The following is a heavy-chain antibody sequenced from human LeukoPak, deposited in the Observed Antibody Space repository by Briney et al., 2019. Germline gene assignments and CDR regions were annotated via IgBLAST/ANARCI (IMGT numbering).Heavy chain of an antibody. CDR1: GFTFSSYE. Sequence: GGSLRLSCAASGFTFSSYEMNWVRQAPGKGLEWISYISSSGGTIYYADSVKGRFTISRDNAKNSLYLQMNSLRAEDTAVYYCVLEGGSGSYYSGMDAWGQGTTVTVSS. J-gene: IGHJ6*02. CDR2: ISSSGGTI. V-gene: IGHV3-48*03. CDR3: VLEGGSGSYYSGMDA. D-gene: IGHD3-10*01.